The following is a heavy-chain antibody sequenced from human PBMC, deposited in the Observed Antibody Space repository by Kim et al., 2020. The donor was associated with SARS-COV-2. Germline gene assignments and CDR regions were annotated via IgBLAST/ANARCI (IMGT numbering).Heavy chain of an antibody. Sequence: SETLSLTCTVSGFSISSNSYYWGWIRQPPGKGLEWIGTIYYSGSTYYNPSLKSRVTISVDTSKNQFSLELTSVTAADTAVYYCASRTGSSPSAFPFAPWGQGTLVTVSS. D-gene: IGHD6-13*01. CDR1: GFSISSNSYY. CDR3: ASRTGSSPSAFPFAP. CDR2: IYYSGST. V-gene: IGHV4-39*01. J-gene: IGHJ5*02.